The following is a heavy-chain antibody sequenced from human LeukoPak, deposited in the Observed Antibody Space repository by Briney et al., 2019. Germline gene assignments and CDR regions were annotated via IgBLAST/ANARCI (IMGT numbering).Heavy chain of an antibody. J-gene: IGHJ3*02. CDR1: GLSVSSNY. V-gene: IGHV3-66*01. CDR2: IYSGGYT. CDR3: ARGKYSGYDYPAFDI. D-gene: IGHD5-12*01. Sequence: GGSLRLSCAASGLSVSSNYMSWVRQAPGKGLEWVSVIYSGGYTNYADFVKGRFTISRDNSKYTLYLQMNSLRAEDTAVYYCARGKYSGYDYPAFDIWGQGTMVTVSS.